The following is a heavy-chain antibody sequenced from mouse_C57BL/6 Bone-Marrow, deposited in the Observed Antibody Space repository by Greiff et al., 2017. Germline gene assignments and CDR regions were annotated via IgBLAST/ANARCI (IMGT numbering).Heavy chain of an antibody. CDR2: IRSKSNNYAT. CDR3: VRHKATAYAMDY. D-gene: IGHD1-2*01. V-gene: IGHV10-1*01. CDR1: GFSFNTYA. Sequence: EVKLVESGGGLVQPKGSLKLSCAASGFSFNTYAMNWVRQAPGKGLEWVARIRSKSNNYATYYADSVKDRFTISRDDSESMLYLQMNNLKTEDTAMYYCVRHKATAYAMDYWGQGTSVTVSS. J-gene: IGHJ4*01.